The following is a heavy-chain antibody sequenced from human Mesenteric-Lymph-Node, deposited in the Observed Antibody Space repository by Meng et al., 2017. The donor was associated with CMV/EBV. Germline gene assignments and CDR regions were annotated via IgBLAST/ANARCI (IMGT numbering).Heavy chain of an antibody. CDR3: ASCSSTSCYGY. Sequence: GGSLRLSCAASGFTFSSYGMHWVRQAPGKGLEWVTFIRYDGGNKYSADSVKGRFIISRDNAKNTLYLEMNSLRAEDTAVYYCASCSSTSCYGYWGQGTLVTVSS. J-gene: IGHJ4*02. CDR2: IRYDGGNK. CDR1: GFTFSSYG. D-gene: IGHD2-2*01. V-gene: IGHV3-30*02.